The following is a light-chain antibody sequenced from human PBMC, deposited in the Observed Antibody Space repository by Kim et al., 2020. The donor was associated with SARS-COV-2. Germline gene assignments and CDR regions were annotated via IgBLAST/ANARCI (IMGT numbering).Light chain of an antibody. CDR3: QQLNSYPLT. Sequence: ASVGDRVTITCRASQGISSHLAWYQQKPGKAPNLLIYAASTLQGGVPSRFSGSGSGTDFTLTISSLQPEYFATYYCQQLNSYPLTFGGGTKVDIK. CDR2: AAS. V-gene: IGKV1-9*01. CDR1: QGISSH. J-gene: IGKJ4*01.